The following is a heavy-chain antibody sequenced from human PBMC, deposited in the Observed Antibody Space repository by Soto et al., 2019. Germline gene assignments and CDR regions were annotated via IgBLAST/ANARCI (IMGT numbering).Heavy chain of an antibody. CDR3: AREYDILTGYLGISYYYGMDV. Sequence: GGSLRLSCAASGYSITNHGMHWVRQAPGKGLEWVAVISYDGSNKYYADSVKGRFTISRDNSKNTLYLQMNSLRAEDTAVYYCAREYDILTGYLGISYYYGMDVWGQGTTVTVSS. D-gene: IGHD3-9*01. CDR2: ISYDGSNK. J-gene: IGHJ6*02. CDR1: GYSITNHG. V-gene: IGHV3-30*19.